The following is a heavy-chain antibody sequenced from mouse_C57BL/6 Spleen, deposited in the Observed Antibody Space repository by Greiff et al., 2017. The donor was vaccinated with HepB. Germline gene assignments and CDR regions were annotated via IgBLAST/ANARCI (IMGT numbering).Heavy chain of an antibody. V-gene: IGHV1-69*01. J-gene: IGHJ4*01. D-gene: IGHD2-12*01. CDR1: GYTFTSYW. CDR3: ARHDVYYAMDY. CDR2: IDPSDSYT. Sequence: QVQLQQPGAELVMPGASVKLSCKASGYTFTSYWMHWVKQRPGQGLEWIGEIDPSDSYTNYNQKFKGKSTLTVDKSSSTAYMQLSSLTSEDSAVYYCARHDVYYAMDYWGQGTSVTVSS.